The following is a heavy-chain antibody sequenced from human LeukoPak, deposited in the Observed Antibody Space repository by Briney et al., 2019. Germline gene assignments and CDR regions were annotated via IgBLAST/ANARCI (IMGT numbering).Heavy chain of an antibody. CDR3: ARAAISGYDY. CDR2: INPSGGST. D-gene: IGHD6-25*01. V-gene: IGHV1-46*02. CDR1: GGTFKSYV. Sequence: EASVRVSCKASGGTFKSYVVSWGRPAPGQGLEWMGIINPSGGSTSYAQQFQGRVPMTRDKSTSTVYMELSSLRSEDTAVYYCARAAISGYDYWGQGTLVTVSS. J-gene: IGHJ4*02.